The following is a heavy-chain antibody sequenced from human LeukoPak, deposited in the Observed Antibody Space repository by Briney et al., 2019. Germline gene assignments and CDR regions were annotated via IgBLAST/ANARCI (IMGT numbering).Heavy chain of an antibody. J-gene: IGHJ5*02. CDR1: GGTFSSYT. CDR2: TIPILGIA. V-gene: IGHV1-69*02. Sequence: SVKVSCKASGGTFSSYTISWVRQAPGQGLEWMGRTIPILGIANYAQKFQGRVTITADKSTSTAYMELSSLRSEDTAVYYCASRGYSYGTNWFDPWGQGTLVTVSS. D-gene: IGHD5-18*01. CDR3: ASRGYSYGTNWFDP.